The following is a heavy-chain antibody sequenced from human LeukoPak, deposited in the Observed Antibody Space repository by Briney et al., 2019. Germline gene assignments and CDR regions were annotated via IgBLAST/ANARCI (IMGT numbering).Heavy chain of an antibody. CDR1: GFTFTNAW. D-gene: IGHD2-8*01. CDR3: ATLNGAVFDY. V-gene: IGHV3-15*01. J-gene: IGHJ4*02. Sequence: GGSLRLSCAASGFTFTNAWMSWVRQAPGKGLEWVGRIKGKTDGGTTDYAAPVKGTFTISRDDSKNTLYLQMNSLRAEDTAVYYCATLNGAVFDYWGQGTLVTVSS. CDR2: IKGKTDGGTT.